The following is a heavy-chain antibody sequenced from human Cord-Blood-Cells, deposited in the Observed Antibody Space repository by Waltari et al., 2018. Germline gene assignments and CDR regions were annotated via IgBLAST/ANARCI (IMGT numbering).Heavy chain of an antibody. V-gene: IGHV1-69*01. CDR1: GGTFSSYA. D-gene: IGHD3-3*01. CDR3: ASAVDSADFWSGRNWFDP. Sequence: QVQLVQSGAEVKKPGSSVKVSRKASGGTFSSYAISWVRQATGQGLEWMGGIIPIFGTANYAQKFQGRVTITADESTSTAYMELSSLRSEDTAVYYCASAVDSADFWSGRNWFDPWGQGTLVTVSS. CDR2: IIPIFGTA. J-gene: IGHJ5*02.